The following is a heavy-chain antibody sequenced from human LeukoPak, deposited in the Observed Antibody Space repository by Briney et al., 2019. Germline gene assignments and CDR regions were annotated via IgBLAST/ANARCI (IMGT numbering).Heavy chain of an antibody. Sequence: GGSLRLSCAASGFTVSTNYMSWVRQAPGKGLEWVSAISKSADRTEYADSVKGRFTISRDNSKNTLYLQMNSLSAEDTAVHYCASLATGHGFDIWGPGTMVTVSS. J-gene: IGHJ3*02. D-gene: IGHD5-12*01. CDR1: GFTVSTNY. CDR3: ASLATGHGFDI. V-gene: IGHV3-53*01. CDR2: ISKSADRT.